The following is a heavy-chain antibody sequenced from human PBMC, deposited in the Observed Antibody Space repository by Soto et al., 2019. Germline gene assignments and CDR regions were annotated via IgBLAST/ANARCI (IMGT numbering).Heavy chain of an antibody. Sequence: GGSLILSCAASGFTFSSDWMSWVRQAPGKGLEWVVNIKEDGSVIYYADSVKGRFTISRDDAKNSLYLQMISLRAEDTAVYYCARLGYXSSISCFSGMXVWGQGTTVXVSS. J-gene: IGHJ6*02. D-gene: IGHD2-2*01. CDR3: ARLGYXSSISCFSGMXV. V-gene: IGHV3-7*05. CDR1: GFTFSSDW. CDR2: IKEDGSVI.